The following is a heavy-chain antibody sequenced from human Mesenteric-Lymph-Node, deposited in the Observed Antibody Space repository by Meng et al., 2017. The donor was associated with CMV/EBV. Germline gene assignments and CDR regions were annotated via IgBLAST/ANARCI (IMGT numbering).Heavy chain of an antibody. V-gene: IGHV3-23*01. Sequence: GESLKISCAASGFTFSTYWMSWVRQAPGKGLEWVSAINDNGGSTYYADSVRGRFTISRDNSKNTLYLQMNNLRAEDTAVYYCAKWGGGVQAWDHYGMDVWGQGTTVTVSS. D-gene: IGHD1-26*01. CDR2: INDNGGST. CDR1: GFTFSTYW. J-gene: IGHJ6*02. CDR3: AKWGGGVQAWDHYGMDV.